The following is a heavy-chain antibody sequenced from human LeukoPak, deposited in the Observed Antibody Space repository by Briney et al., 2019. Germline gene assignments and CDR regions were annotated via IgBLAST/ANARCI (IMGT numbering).Heavy chain of an antibody. CDR2: TYYRSKWYN. J-gene: IGHJ5*02. CDR3: ARDVVKTVDVDWFDP. Sequence: SQTLSLTCAISGDSVSSNSVTWNWIRQSPSRGLEWLGRTYYRSKWYNDYAVSVKSRITINPDTSKNQFSLQLNSVTPEDTAVYYCARDVVKTVDVDWFDPWGQGTLVTVSS. V-gene: IGHV6-1*01. CDR1: GDSVSSNSVT. D-gene: IGHD2-21*01.